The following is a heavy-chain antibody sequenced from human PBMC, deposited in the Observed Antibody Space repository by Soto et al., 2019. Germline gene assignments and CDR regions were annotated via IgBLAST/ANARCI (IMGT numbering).Heavy chain of an antibody. Sequence: GESLKISCAASGFSFRDYFMSWLRQAPGKGLEWVSYIGPYGNSIYYADSVKGRFTISRDETTKSLHLHMNSLRTDDTAVYYCARDDHTYGVYWGQGTPVTVSS. CDR1: GFSFRDYF. V-gene: IGHV3-11*01. CDR2: IGPYGNSI. D-gene: IGHD2-21*01. J-gene: IGHJ4*02. CDR3: ARDDHTYGVY.